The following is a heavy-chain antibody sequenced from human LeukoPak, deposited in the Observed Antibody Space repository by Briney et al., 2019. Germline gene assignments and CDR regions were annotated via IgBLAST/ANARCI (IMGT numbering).Heavy chain of an antibody. V-gene: IGHV1-69*04. Sequence: SVKVSCKASGGTFSSYAISWVRQAPGQGLEWMGRIILILGIANYAQKFQGRVTITADKSTSTAYMELSSLRSEDTAVYYCAREPTAMVHFDYWGQGTLVTVSS. CDR1: GGTFSSYA. D-gene: IGHD5-18*01. J-gene: IGHJ4*02. CDR3: AREPTAMVHFDY. CDR2: IILILGIA.